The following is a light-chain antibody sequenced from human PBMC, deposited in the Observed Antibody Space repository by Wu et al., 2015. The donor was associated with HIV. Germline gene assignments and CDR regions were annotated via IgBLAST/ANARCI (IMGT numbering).Light chain of an antibody. Sequence: EILLTQSPGTLSLSPGERATLSCRASQRVTSRYLAWYQQKPGQAPRLLIYGASTRATGVPARFSGSGSGTEFSLTISSLQSEDFGIYYCQQYTQWPYSFGQGTKLDIK. CDR1: QRVTSRY. V-gene: IGKV3-15*01. J-gene: IGKJ2*03. CDR3: QQYTQWPYS. CDR2: GAS.